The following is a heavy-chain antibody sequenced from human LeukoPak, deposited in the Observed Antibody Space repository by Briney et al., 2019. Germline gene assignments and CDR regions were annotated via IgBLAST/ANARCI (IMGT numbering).Heavy chain of an antibody. D-gene: IGHD3-10*01. Sequence: GSSVKVSCKASGGTFISYAISWVRQAPGQGLEWMGGIIPIFGTANYAQKFQGRVTITADESTSTAYMELSSLRSEDTAVYYCATSHLVVRGVITDYWGQGTLVTVSS. V-gene: IGHV1-69*01. J-gene: IGHJ4*02. CDR1: GGTFISYA. CDR3: ATSHLVVRGVITDY. CDR2: IIPIFGTA.